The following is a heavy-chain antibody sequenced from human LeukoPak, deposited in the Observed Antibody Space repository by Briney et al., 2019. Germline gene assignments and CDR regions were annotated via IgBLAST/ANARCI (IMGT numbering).Heavy chain of an antibody. Sequence: ASVKVSCKASGGIFSSYAISWVRQAPGQGLEWMGGIIPIFGTANYAQKFQGRVTITADESTSTAYMELSSLRSEDTAVYYCARDQDRDGYAYSYFDYWGQGTLVTVSS. CDR2: IIPIFGTA. CDR3: ARDQDRDGYAYSYFDY. V-gene: IGHV1-69*13. CDR1: GGIFSSYA. D-gene: IGHD5-24*01. J-gene: IGHJ4*02.